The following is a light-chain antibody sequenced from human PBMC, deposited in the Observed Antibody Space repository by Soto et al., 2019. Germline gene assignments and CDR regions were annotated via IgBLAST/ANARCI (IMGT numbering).Light chain of an antibody. CDR3: SSYTSATTYV. CDR1: SSDVGAYNY. CDR2: DVS. V-gene: IGLV2-14*01. J-gene: IGLJ1*01. Sequence: QSALTQPASVSGSPGQSITISCTGTSSDVGAYNYASWYQQYPGEAPKVIIYDVSHRPAGVSNRFSGSKSGNTASLTISGLQTQDEADYYCSSYTSATTYVFGTATKLTVL.